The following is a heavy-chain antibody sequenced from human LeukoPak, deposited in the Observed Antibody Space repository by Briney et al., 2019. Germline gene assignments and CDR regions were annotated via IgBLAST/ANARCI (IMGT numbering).Heavy chain of an antibody. Sequence: PGGSLRLSCAASGFTFTSYAIHWVRQAPGKGLEFVSAINRYGDSTYHANSVKGRFTISRDDSKNTVYPQMGSLRAEDMAVYYCARARRDCSGGSCYSYYFDFWGQGTLVTVSS. CDR3: ARARRDCSGGSCYSYYFDF. CDR1: GFTFTSYA. D-gene: IGHD2-15*01. V-gene: IGHV3-64*01. J-gene: IGHJ4*02. CDR2: INRYGDST.